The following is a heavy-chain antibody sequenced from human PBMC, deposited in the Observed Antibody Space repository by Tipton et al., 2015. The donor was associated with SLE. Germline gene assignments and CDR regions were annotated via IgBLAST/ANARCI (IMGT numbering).Heavy chain of an antibody. V-gene: IGHV3-11*06. D-gene: IGHD1-26*01. CDR2: ISSSSSYT. Sequence: SLRLSCAASGFTFSDYYMSWIRQAPGKGLEWVSYISSSSSYTNYADSVKGRFTISRDNAKNSLYLQMNSLRAEDTTVYYCARSGGSQGYYYYYMDVWGKGTTVTVSS. J-gene: IGHJ6*03. CDR3: ARSGGSQGYYYYYMDV. CDR1: GFTFSDYY.